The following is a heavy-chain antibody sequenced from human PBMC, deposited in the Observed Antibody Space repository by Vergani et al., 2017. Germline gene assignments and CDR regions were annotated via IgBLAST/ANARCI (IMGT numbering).Heavy chain of an antibody. V-gene: IGHV1-46*01. J-gene: IGHJ6*02. CDR2: INPSGGST. CDR1: GYTFTSYY. Sequence: QVQLVQSGAEVKKPGASVKVSCKASGYTFTSYYMHWVRQAPGQGLEWMGIINPSGGSTSYAQKFQGRVTMTRDTSTSTVYMELSSLRSEDTAVYYCARECSGGSGYSNYYYGMDVWGQGTTVTVSS. D-gene: IGHD2-15*01. CDR3: ARECSGGSGYSNYYYGMDV.